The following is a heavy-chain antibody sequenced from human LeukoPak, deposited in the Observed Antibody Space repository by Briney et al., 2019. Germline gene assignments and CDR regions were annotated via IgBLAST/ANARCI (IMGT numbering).Heavy chain of an antibody. D-gene: IGHD3-3*01. J-gene: IGHJ3*02. CDR1: GGSISRGDYY. Sequence: SQTLSLTCTVSGGSISRGDYYWSWIRQPPGKGLEWIGYIYYSGSTYYNPSLKSRVTISVDTSKNQFSLKLSSVTAADTAVYYCATYLYYDFWSGSHAFDIWGQGTMVTVSS. CDR3: ATYLYYDFWSGSHAFDI. CDR2: IYYSGST. V-gene: IGHV4-30-4*01.